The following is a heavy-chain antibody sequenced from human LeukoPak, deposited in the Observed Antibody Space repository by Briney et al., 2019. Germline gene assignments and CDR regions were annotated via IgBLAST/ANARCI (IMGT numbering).Heavy chain of an antibody. D-gene: IGHD2-21*02. CDR2: ISYDGSNK. Sequence: PGGSLRLSCAASGFTFSSYGMHWVRQAPGKGLEWVAVISYDGSNKYYADSVKGRFTISRDNSKNTLYLQMNSLRAEDTAVYYCAKDRCGGDCAFDYWGQGTLVTVSS. V-gene: IGHV3-30*18. J-gene: IGHJ4*02. CDR3: AKDRCGGDCAFDY. CDR1: GFTFSSYG.